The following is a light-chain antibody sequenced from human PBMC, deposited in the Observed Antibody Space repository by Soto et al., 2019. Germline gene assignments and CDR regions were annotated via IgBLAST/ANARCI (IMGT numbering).Light chain of an antibody. V-gene: IGLV2-14*01. J-gene: IGLJ1*01. CDR1: SSDVGGYNY. CDR2: DVS. CDR3: SSYTSSSRV. Sequence: QSVLTQPASVSGSPGQSITISCTGTSSDVGGYNYVSWYQQHPGKAPKLMIYDVSNRPSGVSNRFSGSKSGNTASLTISGLQAEVEADYYCSSYTSSSRVFGTGTNVTVL.